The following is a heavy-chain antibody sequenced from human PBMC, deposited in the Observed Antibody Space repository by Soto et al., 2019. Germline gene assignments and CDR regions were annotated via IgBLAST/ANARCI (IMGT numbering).Heavy chain of an antibody. V-gene: IGHV1-24*01. Sequence: ASVKVSCKVSGSTLTESSMHWVRQAPGKGLEWMGGFDPEDGETIYAQKFQGRATMTEDTSTDTAYMEMSSLRSEDTAVYYCATAHLHYGSGSYPDYWGQGTLVTVSS. D-gene: IGHD3-10*01. CDR2: FDPEDGET. J-gene: IGHJ4*02. CDR1: GSTLTESS. CDR3: ATAHLHYGSGSYPDY.